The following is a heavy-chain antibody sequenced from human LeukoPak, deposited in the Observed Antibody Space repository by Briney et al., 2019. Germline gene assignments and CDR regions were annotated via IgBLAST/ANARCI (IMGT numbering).Heavy chain of an antibody. D-gene: IGHD2-2*02. CDR3: ATAPILRGEGGEHYKYGMDV. CDR1: VGSISSGNW. Sequence: SETLSLTCAVSVGSISSGNWWTWVRQSPGKGLEWIGEIYHNGTLNYNPSLKSRVTISADSFKNHFTLKLTSVTAADTAVYYCATAPILRGEGGEHYKYGMDVWGQGTTVTVS. CDR2: IYHNGTL. J-gene: IGHJ6*02. V-gene: IGHV4-4*02.